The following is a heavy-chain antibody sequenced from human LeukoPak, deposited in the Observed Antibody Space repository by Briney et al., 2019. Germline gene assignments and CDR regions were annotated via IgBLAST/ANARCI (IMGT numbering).Heavy chain of an antibody. J-gene: IGHJ6*02. Sequence: GGSLRLSCAASGFTFSYFSMNWVRQAPGKGLEWVSSISSSGTYKYYADSVKGRFTISRDNSKNTLYLQMNSLRAEDTAVYYCARDRVAMYSSSSDGMDVWGQGTTVTVSS. CDR2: ISSSGTYK. V-gene: IGHV3-21*01. CDR1: GFTFSYFS. CDR3: ARDRVAMYSSSSDGMDV. D-gene: IGHD6-13*01.